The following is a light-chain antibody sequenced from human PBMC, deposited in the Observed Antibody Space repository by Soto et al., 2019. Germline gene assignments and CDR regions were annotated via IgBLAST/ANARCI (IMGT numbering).Light chain of an antibody. CDR1: SNDVGGYTY. CDR3: SSYTSSSTRV. V-gene: IGLV2-14*03. Sequence: QSALTQPASVSGSPGQSITISCTGTSNDVGGYTYDSWYQQHPGKAPKLMIYDVSNRPSGISNRFSGSKSGNTASLTISGLQAEDEADYYCSSYTSSSTRVFGGGTKLTVL. J-gene: IGLJ2*01. CDR2: DVS.